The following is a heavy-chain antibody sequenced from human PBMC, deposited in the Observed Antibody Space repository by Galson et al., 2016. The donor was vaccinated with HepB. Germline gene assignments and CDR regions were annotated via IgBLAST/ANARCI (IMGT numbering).Heavy chain of an antibody. V-gene: IGHV6-1*01. CDR1: GDSVSNKNVA. CDR3: ARAATALRSGWRKLAPRFYYNGMDG. Sequence: CAISGDSVSNKNVAWNWIRQSPSRGLEWLGGTYSKSKWHYDYADSVKSRITINPDTSKNQFSLQLSSVTPEDTAVYYCARAATALRSGWRKLAPRFYYNGMDGWGQGTTVTVSS. D-gene: IGHD6-19*01. J-gene: IGHJ6*02. CDR2: TYSKSKWHY.